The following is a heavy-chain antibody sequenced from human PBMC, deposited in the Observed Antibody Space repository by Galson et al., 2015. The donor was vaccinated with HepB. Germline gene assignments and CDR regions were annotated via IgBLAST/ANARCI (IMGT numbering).Heavy chain of an antibody. D-gene: IGHD2-2*01. CDR3: ALRYCSSTSCSEDWFDP. J-gene: IGHJ5*02. V-gene: IGHV1-46*01. CDR2: INPSGGST. Sequence: SVKVSCKASGYTFTSYYMHWVRQAPGQGLEWMGIINPSGGSTSYAQKFQGRVTMTRDTSTSTVYMELSSLRSEDAAVYYCALRYCSSTSCSEDWFDPWGQGTLVTVSS. CDR1: GYTFTSYY.